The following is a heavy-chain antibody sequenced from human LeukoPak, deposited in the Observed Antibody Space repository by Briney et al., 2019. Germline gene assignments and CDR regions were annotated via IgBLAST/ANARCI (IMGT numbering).Heavy chain of an antibody. J-gene: IGHJ5*02. CDR3: ARDQVTTFGVDWFDP. Sequence: PSGTLSLTCTVSGGSISSSSYYWGWIRQPPGKGLEWIGSIYYSGSTYYNPSLKSRVTISVDTSKNQFSLKLSSVTAADTAVYYCARDQVTTFGVDWFDPWGQGTLVTVSS. V-gene: IGHV4-39*07. CDR2: IYYSGST. D-gene: IGHD2/OR15-2a*01. CDR1: GGSISSSSYY.